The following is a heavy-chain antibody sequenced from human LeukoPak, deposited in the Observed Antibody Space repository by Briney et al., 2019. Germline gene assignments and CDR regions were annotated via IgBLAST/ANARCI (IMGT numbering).Heavy chain of an antibody. V-gene: IGHV1-18*01. D-gene: IGHD3-16*02. Sequence: ASVKVSCKASGYTFTSYGISWVRQAPGQGLEWMGWISAYNGSTNYAQKLQGRVTMTTDTSTSTAYMELRSLRSDDTAVYYCARYRYDYVWGSYRSRFDYWGQGTLVTVSS. J-gene: IGHJ4*02. CDR1: GYTFTSYG. CDR3: ARYRYDYVWGSYRSRFDY. CDR2: ISAYNGST.